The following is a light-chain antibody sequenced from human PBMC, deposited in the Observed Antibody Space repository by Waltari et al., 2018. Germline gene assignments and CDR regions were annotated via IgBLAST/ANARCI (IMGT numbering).Light chain of an antibody. J-gene: IGKJ1*01. Sequence: DIQMTQSPSSLSASVGDRVTITCRASQNIFNYLYWYHQKPGKAPKPLIFSASILQSGVPFRFGGSGFGTDFALTITGLQPEDFGTYYCQQTASAPITFGRGTKVDIK. CDR2: SAS. V-gene: IGKV1-39*01. CDR3: QQTASAPIT. CDR1: QNIFNY.